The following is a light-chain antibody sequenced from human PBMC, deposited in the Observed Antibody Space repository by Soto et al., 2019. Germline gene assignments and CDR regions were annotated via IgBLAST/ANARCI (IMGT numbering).Light chain of an antibody. CDR1: SSDIGAHNY. Sequence: QSAPTQPASVSGSPGQSITLSCTGNSSDIGAHNYVTWYQQLPGTAPKLLLYANSIRPSGVSDRFSGSRSGTSASLAITGLQAEDEADYYCQSYDSSLSAYVFGTGTKVTVL. V-gene: IGLV1-40*01. CDR2: ANS. J-gene: IGLJ1*01. CDR3: QSYDSSLSAYV.